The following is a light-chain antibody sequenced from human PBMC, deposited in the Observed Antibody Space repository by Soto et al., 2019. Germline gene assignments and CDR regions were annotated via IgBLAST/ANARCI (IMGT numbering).Light chain of an antibody. J-gene: IGKJ2*01. CDR2: SAS. CDR1: QSISTE. Sequence: EIVMTQSPATLSVSPGERATLSCRASQSISTELAWYQQIPGQPPRLLIYSASTRATSVPARFTGSGSGSEFTLTISGLQSEDFAIYYCQQGHNWPLTFGQGTRLEI. V-gene: IGKV3-15*01. CDR3: QQGHNWPLT.